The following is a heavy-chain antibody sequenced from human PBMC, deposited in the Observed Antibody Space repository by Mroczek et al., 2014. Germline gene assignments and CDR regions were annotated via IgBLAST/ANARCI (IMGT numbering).Heavy chain of an antibody. CDR1: GFGFSSYG. CDR2: MRSNGLNT. J-gene: IGHJ4*02. Sequence: EVQLVESEGAFVQPGGSLRLSCAASGFGFSSYGMHWVRQAPGKGLEFVAAMRSNGLNTFYANSVKGRFTVSRDNSNNMFYLQMDSLRDEDMAVYYCARDTNSNGYYDSSGSNDYWGQGTLVTVSS. CDR3: ARDTNSNGYYDSSGSNDY. D-gene: IGHD3-22*01. V-gene: IGHV3-64*01.